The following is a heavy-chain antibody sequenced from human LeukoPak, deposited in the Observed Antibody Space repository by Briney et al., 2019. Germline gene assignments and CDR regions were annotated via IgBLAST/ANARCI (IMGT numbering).Heavy chain of an antibody. CDR3: AKGHSSSWNRLFDY. D-gene: IGHD6-13*01. CDR1: GFTFSSYA. CDR2: ISGSGGST. J-gene: IGHJ4*02. V-gene: IGHV3-23*01. Sequence: GGSLRLSCAASGFTFSSYAMSWVRQAPGKGLEWASAISGSGGSTYYADSVKGRFTISRDNSKNTLYLQMNSLRAEDTAVYYCAKGHSSSWNRLFDYWGQGTLVTVSS.